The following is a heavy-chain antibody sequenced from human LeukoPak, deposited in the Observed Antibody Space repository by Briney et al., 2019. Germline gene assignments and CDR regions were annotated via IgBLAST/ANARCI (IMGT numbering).Heavy chain of an antibody. V-gene: IGHV3-74*01. CDR1: GFSFSNYW. CDR3: ARDSSGPRY. J-gene: IGHJ4*02. CDR2: INSDGSST. Sequence: GGSLRLSCAASGFSFSNYWMHWVRQTPGKGLVWVSRINSDGSSTSYADSVKGRFTISRDSSKNTLYLQMNSLRAEDTAVYYCARDSSGPRYWGQGTLVTVSS. D-gene: IGHD1-26*01.